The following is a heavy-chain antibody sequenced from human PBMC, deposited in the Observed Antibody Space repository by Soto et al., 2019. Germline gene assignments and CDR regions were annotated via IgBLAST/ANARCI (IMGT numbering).Heavy chain of an antibody. J-gene: IGHJ4*01. Sequence: GGSLRLSCTASGFTFGDYAMSWFRQAPGKGLEWVGFIRSKAYGGTTEYAASVKGRFTISRDDSKSIAYLQMNSLKTEDTAVYYCTRIVRDSLYYYDSSGYTDYWGQEPWSPSPQ. CDR2: IRSKAYGGTT. CDR3: TRIVRDSLYYYDSSGYTDY. V-gene: IGHV3-49*03. CDR1: GFTFGDYA. D-gene: IGHD3-22*01.